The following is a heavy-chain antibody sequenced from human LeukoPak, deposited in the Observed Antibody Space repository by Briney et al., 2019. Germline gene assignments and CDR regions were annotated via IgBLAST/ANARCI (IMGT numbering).Heavy chain of an antibody. CDR2: ITARVT. D-gene: IGHD3-9*01. CDR1: GFTFTDCT. J-gene: IGHJ6*02. Sequence: GGSLRLSCVASGFTFTDCTLNWVRQAPGKGLEWVSSITARVTYADSVRGRFTLSRDVAKSSAVLQMNSLRAEDTALYYCASNTISLGPYYYYGMDVWGQGTTVTVSS. V-gene: IGHV3-69-1*01. CDR3: ASNTISLGPYYYYGMDV.